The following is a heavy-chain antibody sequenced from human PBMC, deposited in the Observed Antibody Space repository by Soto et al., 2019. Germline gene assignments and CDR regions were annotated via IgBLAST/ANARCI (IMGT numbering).Heavy chain of an antibody. Sequence: SVKVSCKTSGGTFSSYAISWVRQAPGQGLEWMGGIIPIFGTANYAQKFQGRVTITADKSTSTAYMELSSLRSEDTAVYYCASGLYDSSGFIRDAFDIWGRGTMVTVSS. J-gene: IGHJ3*02. CDR1: GGTFSSYA. CDR3: ASGLYDSSGFIRDAFDI. CDR2: IIPIFGTA. D-gene: IGHD3-22*01. V-gene: IGHV1-69*06.